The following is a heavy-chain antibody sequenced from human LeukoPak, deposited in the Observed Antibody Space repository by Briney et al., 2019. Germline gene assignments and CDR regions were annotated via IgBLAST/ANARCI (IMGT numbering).Heavy chain of an antibody. CDR2: ISGSGGST. CDR1: GFTFSSYA. D-gene: IGHD1-14*01. CDR3: KTGESYYYYYYMDV. J-gene: IGHJ6*03. V-gene: IGHV3-23*01. Sequence: GGSLGLSCAASGFTFSSYAMSWVRQAPGKGLEWVSAISGSGGSTYYADSVKGRFTISRDNSKNTLYLQMNSLRAEDTAVYYCKTGESYYYYYYMDVWGKGTTVTVSS.